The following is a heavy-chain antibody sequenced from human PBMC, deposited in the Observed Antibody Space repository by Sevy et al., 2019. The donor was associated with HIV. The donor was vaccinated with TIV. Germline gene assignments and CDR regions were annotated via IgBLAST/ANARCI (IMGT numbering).Heavy chain of an antibody. J-gene: IGHJ6*02. V-gene: IGHV3-73*01. CDR3: TRLGITMVRGLTYYYYGMDV. D-gene: IGHD3-10*01. CDR2: IRSKANSYAT. Sequence: GGSLRLSCAASGFTFSGSAMHWVRQASGKGLEWVGRIRSKANSYATAYAASVKGRFTISRDDSKNTAYLQMNSLKTEDTAVYYGTRLGITMVRGLTYYYYGMDVWGQGTTVTVSS. CDR1: GFTFSGSA.